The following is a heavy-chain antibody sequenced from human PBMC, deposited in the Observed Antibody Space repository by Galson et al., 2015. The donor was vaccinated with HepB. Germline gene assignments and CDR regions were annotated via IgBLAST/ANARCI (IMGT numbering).Heavy chain of an antibody. Sequence: CAISGDSVSSNSAAWNWIRQSPSRGLEWLGRTYYRSKWYNDYAVSVKSRITINPDTSKNQFSLQLNSVTPEDTAVYYCARTLAGGLRNLEESWFDPWGQGTLVTVSS. CDR2: TYYRSKWYN. D-gene: IGHD4-17*01. J-gene: IGHJ5*02. V-gene: IGHV6-1*01. CDR3: ARTLAGGLRNLEESWFDP. CDR1: GDSVSSNSAA.